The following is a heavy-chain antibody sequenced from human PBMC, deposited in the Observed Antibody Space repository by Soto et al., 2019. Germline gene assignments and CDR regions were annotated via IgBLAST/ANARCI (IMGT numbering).Heavy chain of an antibody. J-gene: IGHJ4*02. Sequence: GGSLRLSCAASGFTVSSNYMGWVRQAPGKGLEWVSVIYSGGSTYYADSVKGRFTISRDNSKNTLYLQMNSLRAEDTAVYYCARGLIAAAGPYWGQGTLVTVSS. V-gene: IGHV3-66*01. CDR1: GFTVSSNY. D-gene: IGHD6-13*01. CDR3: ARGLIAAAGPY. CDR2: IYSGGST.